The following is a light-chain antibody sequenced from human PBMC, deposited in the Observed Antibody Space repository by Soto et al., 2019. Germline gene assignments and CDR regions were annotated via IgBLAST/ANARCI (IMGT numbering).Light chain of an antibody. CDR2: KTS. CDR1: QSISSW. CDR3: LQYNRLYT. V-gene: IGKV1-5*03. J-gene: IGKJ2*01. Sequence: DIQMTQSPSTLSASVGDRVTINCRASQSISSWLAWYQQKPGKAPRLLIHKTSSLESGVPSRFSGSGSGTEFTLTISILQPDDSATYYCLQYNRLYTFGQGTKVDIK.